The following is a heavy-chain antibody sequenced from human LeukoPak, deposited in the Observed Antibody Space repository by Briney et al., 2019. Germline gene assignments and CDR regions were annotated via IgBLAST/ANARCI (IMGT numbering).Heavy chain of an antibody. CDR2: INPNSGGT. CDR1: GYTFTGYY. D-gene: IGHD6-13*01. V-gene: IGHV1-2*06. CDR3: ARDTARTTTAGGPDY. Sequence: ASVKVSCKASGYTFTGYYMHWVRQAPGQGLEWMGRINPNSGGTNYAQKFQGRVTMTRDTSISTAYMELSRLRSDDTAVYYCARDTARTTTAGGPDYWGRGTLVTVSS. J-gene: IGHJ4*02.